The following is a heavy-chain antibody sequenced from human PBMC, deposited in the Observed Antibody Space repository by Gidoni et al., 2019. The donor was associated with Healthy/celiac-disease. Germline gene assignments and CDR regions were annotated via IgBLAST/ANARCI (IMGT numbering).Heavy chain of an antibody. J-gene: IGHJ5*02. CDR3: ARVFPAGTGDDP. D-gene: IGHD2-2*01. Sequence: NWVRQATGQGLEWMGWMNPNSGNTGYAQKFQGRVTMTRNTSISTAYMELSSLRSEDTAVYYCARVFPAGTGDDPWGQGTLVTVSS. CDR2: MNPNSGNT. V-gene: IGHV1-8*01.